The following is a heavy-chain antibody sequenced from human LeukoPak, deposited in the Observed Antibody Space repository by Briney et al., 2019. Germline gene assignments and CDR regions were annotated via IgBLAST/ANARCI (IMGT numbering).Heavy chain of an antibody. V-gene: IGHV3-21*06. CDR1: GFTFSSYT. J-gene: IGHJ4*02. CDR2: ISTSRNYI. D-gene: IGHD3-9*01. Sequence: GGSLRHSCAASGFTFSSYTMNWVRQAPGEGPEWVSSISTSRNYIYYADSVKGRFTISRDNAKNSLYLQMNSLRAEDTAVYYCARGGYYDISYYLDYWGQGTLVTVSS. CDR3: ARGGYYDISYYLDY.